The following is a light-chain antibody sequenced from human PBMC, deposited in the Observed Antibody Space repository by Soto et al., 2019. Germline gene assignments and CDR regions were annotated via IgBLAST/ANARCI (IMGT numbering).Light chain of an antibody. J-gene: IGKJ4*01. Sequence: IVMTPSPATLSVSPVERATLSCRASQSVTSNLAWYQQKRGQAPRLLIYGASTRATGIPARFSGSGSGTEFTLTIRSLQSEDRAVYYCQQYNNWPLTFGGGTKVDI. V-gene: IGKV3-15*01. CDR3: QQYNNWPLT. CDR1: QSVTSN. CDR2: GAS.